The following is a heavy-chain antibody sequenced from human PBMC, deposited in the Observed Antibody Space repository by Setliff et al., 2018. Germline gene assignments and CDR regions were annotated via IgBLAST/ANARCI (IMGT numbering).Heavy chain of an antibody. J-gene: IGHJ4*02. CDR1: GFTFSSYA. Sequence: SLRLSCAASGFTFSSYAMHWVRQAPGKGLEWVAVISYDGSNKYYADSVKGRFTISRDNAKNSLSLQMNSLRADDTAVYYCARDSDWAFDYWGQGALVTVSS. D-gene: IGHD2-21*02. CDR2: ISYDGSNK. V-gene: IGHV3-30-3*01. CDR3: ARDSDWAFDY.